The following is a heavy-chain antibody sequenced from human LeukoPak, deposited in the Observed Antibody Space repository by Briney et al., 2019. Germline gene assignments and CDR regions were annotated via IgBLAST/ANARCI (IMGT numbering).Heavy chain of an antibody. CDR2: ISGSGSVI. V-gene: IGHV3-11*04. CDR1: GFTFSDYY. Sequence: PGGSLRLYCAASGFTFSDYYMTWIRHAPGKGLETVAYISGSGSVIVYADSVKGRFTISRDNAQNSLYLQMNSLRDEDTAVYYCSRDPRPCDYWGQGTLVTVSS. J-gene: IGHJ4*02. CDR3: SRDPRPCDY.